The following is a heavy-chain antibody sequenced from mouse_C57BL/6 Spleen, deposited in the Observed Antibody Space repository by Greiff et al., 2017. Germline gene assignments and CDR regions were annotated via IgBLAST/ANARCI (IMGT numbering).Heavy chain of an antibody. J-gene: IGHJ2*01. Sequence: EVKLVESGGGLVKPGGSLKLSCAASGFTFSSYAMSWVRQTPEKRLEWVATISDGGSYTYYPDNVKGGFTISRDNAKNTLYLQMSHLKSEDTAMYYCARDGYYGSSYYFDYWGQGTTLTVSS. CDR1: GFTFSSYA. V-gene: IGHV5-4*01. D-gene: IGHD1-1*01. CDR3: ARDGYYGSSYYFDY. CDR2: ISDGGSYT.